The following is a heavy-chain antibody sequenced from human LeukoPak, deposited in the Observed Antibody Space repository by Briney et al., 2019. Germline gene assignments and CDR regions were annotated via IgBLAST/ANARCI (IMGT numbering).Heavy chain of an antibody. Sequence: SETLSLTCTVSGGSLNNNYWSWIRQPAGKGLEWVGRIFSSGSTSDSPSLKSRVDMSVDTSKNQFSLKLSSVTAADPAVYHCARDLGTTYYYDTSGYPRRTDAFDIWGQGTMVTVSS. J-gene: IGHJ3*02. CDR1: GGSLNNNY. CDR3: ARDLGTTYYYDTSGYPRRTDAFDI. CDR2: IFSSGST. V-gene: IGHV4-4*07. D-gene: IGHD3-22*01.